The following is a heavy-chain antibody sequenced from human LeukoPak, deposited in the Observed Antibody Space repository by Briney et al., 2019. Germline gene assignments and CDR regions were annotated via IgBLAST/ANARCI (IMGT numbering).Heavy chain of an antibody. Sequence: NPSETLSLTCAVYGGSFSGYYWSWIRQPPGKGLEWIGEINHSGSTNYNPSLKSRVTISVDTSKNQFSLKLSSVTAADTAVYYCARGLLDFWSGYSHFDYWGQGTLVTVS. J-gene: IGHJ4*02. CDR2: INHSGST. CDR1: GGSFSGYY. D-gene: IGHD3-3*01. V-gene: IGHV4-34*01. CDR3: ARGLLDFWSGYSHFDY.